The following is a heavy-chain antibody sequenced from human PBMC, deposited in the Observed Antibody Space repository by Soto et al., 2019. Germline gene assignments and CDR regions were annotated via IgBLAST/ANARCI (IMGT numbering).Heavy chain of an antibody. D-gene: IGHD2-21*02. CDR2: IIPIFGTA. Sequence: QVQLVQSGAEVKKPGSSVKVSCKASGGTFSSYAISWVRQAPGQGLEWMGGIIPIFGTANYAQKFQGRVMITADESTSTAYMELSSLRSEDTAVYYCARAGHIVVVTAIPPWFDPWGQGTLVTVSS. CDR3: ARAGHIVVVTAIPPWFDP. CDR1: GGTFSSYA. V-gene: IGHV1-69*01. J-gene: IGHJ5*02.